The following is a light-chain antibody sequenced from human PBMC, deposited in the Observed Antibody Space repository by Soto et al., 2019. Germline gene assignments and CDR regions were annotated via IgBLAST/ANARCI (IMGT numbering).Light chain of an antibody. J-gene: IGKJ4*01. CDR1: QTFSNF. Sequence: DIPMTQSPSSLSASVGDRVTITCRASQTFSNFLNWYQQKPGKAPKLLVHGASSLQSGVPSRFSGSGSGTDFTLTITSLQPEDSATYYCQQANSFPPTFGGGTKVEIK. CDR3: QQANSFPPT. V-gene: IGKV1-39*01. CDR2: GAS.